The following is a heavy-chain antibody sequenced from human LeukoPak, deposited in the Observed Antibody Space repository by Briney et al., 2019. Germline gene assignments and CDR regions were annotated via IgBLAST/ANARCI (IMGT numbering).Heavy chain of an antibody. CDR1: GFTVSSNY. D-gene: IGHD5-24*01. V-gene: IGHV3-66*01. Sequence: GSLTLSCAASGFTVSSNYMSWVRQAPGTGLEWVSVIYSGGSTKYADSVRGRFTISRDSSKNTLYLQMNSLRAEDTAVYYCARDFYGYNPFDYWGQGTLVTVSS. CDR2: IYSGGST. CDR3: ARDFYGYNPFDY. J-gene: IGHJ4*02.